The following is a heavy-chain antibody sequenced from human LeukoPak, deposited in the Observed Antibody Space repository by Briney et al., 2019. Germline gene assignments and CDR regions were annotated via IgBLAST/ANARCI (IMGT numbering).Heavy chain of an antibody. D-gene: IGHD5-24*01. Sequence: PSETLSLTCAVYGGSFSGYYWSWIRQPPGKGLEWIGGINHSGSTNYNPSLKSRVTISVDTSKNQFSLKLSSVTAADTAVYYCARGLGDGYNDYWGQGTLVTVSS. V-gene: IGHV4-34*01. CDR2: INHSGST. J-gene: IGHJ4*02. CDR1: GGSFSGYY. CDR3: ARGLGDGYNDY.